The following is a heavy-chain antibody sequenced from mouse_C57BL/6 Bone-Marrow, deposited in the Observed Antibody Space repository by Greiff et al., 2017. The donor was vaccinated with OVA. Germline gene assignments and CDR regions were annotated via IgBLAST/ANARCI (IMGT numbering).Heavy chain of an antibody. J-gene: IGHJ1*03. CDR1: GYTFTDYY. CDR2: INPNNGGT. V-gene: IGHV1-26*01. D-gene: IGHD2-4*01. CDR3: ERLDYDGYIDV. Sequence: EVQLQQSGPELVKPGASVKISCKASGYTFTDYYMNWVKQSHGKSLEWIGDINPNNGGTSYNQKFKGKATLTVDKSSSTAYMELRSLTSEDSAVYYCERLDYDGYIDVWGTGTTVTVSS.